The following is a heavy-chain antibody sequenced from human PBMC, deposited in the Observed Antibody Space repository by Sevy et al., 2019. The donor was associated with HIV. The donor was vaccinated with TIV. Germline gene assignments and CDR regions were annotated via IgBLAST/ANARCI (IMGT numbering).Heavy chain of an antibody. D-gene: IGHD1-1*01. CDR2: LIPLFGTP. Sequence: ASMKVSCQASGGTFNNSAITWVRQTPGQRLEWVGRLIPLFGTPNYARNFEDRLTITADTSTNTAYMGLSSLRSDDTGIYFCARGHQRGLRYYFDLWGPGTLVTVSS. CDR1: GGTFNNSA. J-gene: IGHJ2*01. CDR3: ARGHQRGLRYYFDL. V-gene: IGHV1-69*06.